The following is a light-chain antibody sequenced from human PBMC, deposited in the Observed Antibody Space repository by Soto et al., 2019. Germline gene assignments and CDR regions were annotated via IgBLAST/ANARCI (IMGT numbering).Light chain of an antibody. V-gene: IGKV3-15*01. CDR2: AAS. J-gene: IGKJ1*01. Sequence: DILLTQSPGTLSLSPGERATLSCRASQSVISSFLAWYQQKPGQAPRLLIYAASTMATGVPLRFGGSGSGTEFTLTISSLQSEDFAVYYCQQYTKWPLTFGQGTKVDIK. CDR3: QQYTKWPLT. CDR1: QSVISSF.